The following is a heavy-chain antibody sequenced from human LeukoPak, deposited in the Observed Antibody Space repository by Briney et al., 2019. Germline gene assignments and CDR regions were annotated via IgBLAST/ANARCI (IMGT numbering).Heavy chain of an antibody. CDR3: ARDGGMVRGSHGP. CDR2: ISGYNGNT. J-gene: IGHJ5*02. V-gene: IGHV1-18*01. D-gene: IGHD3-10*01. CDR1: GYTFINYG. Sequence: ASVKVSCKASGYTFINYGISWVRQAPGQGLEWMGWISGYNGNTKYEEKLQGRVTMTTDTSTSTVYMELRSLRSDDTAVYYCARDGGMVRGSHGPWGQGTLVTVSS.